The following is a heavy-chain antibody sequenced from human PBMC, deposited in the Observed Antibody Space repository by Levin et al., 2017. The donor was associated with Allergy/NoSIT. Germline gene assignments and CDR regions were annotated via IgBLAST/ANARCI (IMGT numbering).Heavy chain of an antibody. Sequence: GGSLRLSCAASGFIFSSYDMNWVRQAPGRGLEWLSFITTSSRTIYYADSVKGRFTISRDNAKNSLYLQLNSLRAEDTAVYYCVRDRMGGAFDFWGQGTMVTVS. CDR1: GFIFSSYD. CDR2: ITTSSRTI. D-gene: IGHD3-16*01. CDR3: VRDRMGGAFDF. J-gene: IGHJ3*01. V-gene: IGHV3-48*01.